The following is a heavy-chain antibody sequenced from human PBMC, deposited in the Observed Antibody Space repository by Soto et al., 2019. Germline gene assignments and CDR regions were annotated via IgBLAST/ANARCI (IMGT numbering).Heavy chain of an antibody. D-gene: IGHD2-2*03. CDR1: GFTFSGSA. J-gene: IGHJ3*02. CDR3: TRRGYCSSTSCYKAFDI. V-gene: IGHV3-73*01. CDR2: IRSKANSYAT. Sequence: PGGSLRLSCAASGFTFSGSAMHWVRQASGKGLEWVGRIRSKANSYATAYAASVKGRFTISRDDSKNTAYLQMNSLKTEDTAAYYCTRRGYCSSTSCYKAFDIWGQGTMVTVSS.